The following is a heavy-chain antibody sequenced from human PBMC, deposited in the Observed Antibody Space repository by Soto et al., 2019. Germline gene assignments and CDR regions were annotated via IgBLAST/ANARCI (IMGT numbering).Heavy chain of an antibody. CDR2: IYYSGST. Sequence: SETRSRTFSVSDGSISSSSSYWGGFRHPPGKRLYRMWWIYYSGSTNYNPSLKSRVTIAVDTSKKQFSLKLNSVTAADTAVYCCARPPRGAATVTSVMHWFDPWGQGDLVTVS. D-gene: IGHD4-17*01. V-gene: IGHV4-39*01. CDR1: DGSISSSSSY. J-gene: IGHJ5*02. CDR3: ARPPRGAATVTSVMHWFDP.